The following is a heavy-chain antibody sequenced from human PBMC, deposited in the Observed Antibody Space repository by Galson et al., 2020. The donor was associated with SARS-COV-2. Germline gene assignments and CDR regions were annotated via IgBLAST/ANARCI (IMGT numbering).Heavy chain of an antibody. V-gene: IGHV1-69*13. CDR2: IIPLFGTA. D-gene: IGHD6-13*01. CDR1: GGTFNSHG. Sequence: SVKVSCKPSGGTFNSHGFIWVRQAPGQGLEWMGGIIPLFGTANYAQRLQDRVTITADESTTTAYMELSSLRSEDTAVYYCARDRGIAAAGRVVGYDAFDIWGQGTMVTVSS. J-gene: IGHJ3*02. CDR3: ARDRGIAAAGRVVGYDAFDI.